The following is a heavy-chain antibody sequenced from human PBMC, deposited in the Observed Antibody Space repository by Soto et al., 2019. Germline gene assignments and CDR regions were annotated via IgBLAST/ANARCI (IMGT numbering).Heavy chain of an antibody. V-gene: IGHV4-4*07. D-gene: IGHD3-10*01. CDR2: IYTGGST. J-gene: IGHJ6*02. Sequence: SETLSLTCTVSGGSISSYYWSWIRQPAGKGLEWIGRIYTGGSTNYNPSLKSRVTMSVDTSKNQFSLKLSSVTAADTAVYYCALTPVRGVIIPYYYYGMDVWGQGTTVTVSS. CDR1: GGSISSYY. CDR3: ALTPVRGVIIPYYYYGMDV.